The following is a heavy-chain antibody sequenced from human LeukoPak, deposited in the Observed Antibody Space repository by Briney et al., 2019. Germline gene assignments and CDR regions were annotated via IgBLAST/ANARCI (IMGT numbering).Heavy chain of an antibody. Sequence: ASVKVSCKASGYTFTSYGISWVRQAPGQGLEWMGWISAYNGNTNYAQRLQGRVTMTTDTSTSTAYMELRSLRSDDTAVYYCARVREYCSGGSCYYYYYYYMDVWGKGTTVTVSS. D-gene: IGHD2-15*01. V-gene: IGHV1-18*01. CDR1: GYTFTSYG. CDR2: ISAYNGNT. CDR3: ARVREYCSGGSCYYYYYYYMDV. J-gene: IGHJ6*03.